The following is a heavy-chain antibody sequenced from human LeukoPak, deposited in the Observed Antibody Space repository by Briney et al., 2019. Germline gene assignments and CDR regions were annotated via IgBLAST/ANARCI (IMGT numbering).Heavy chain of an antibody. Sequence: GGSLRLSCAASGFTFDDYAMHWVRQAPGKGLEWVSGISWNSGSIGYADSVKGRFTISRDNAKNSLYLQMNSLRAEDTALYYCTKDSRGYNYGRYDYWGQGTLVTVSS. V-gene: IGHV3-9*01. J-gene: IGHJ4*02. CDR2: ISWNSGSI. CDR3: TKDSRGYNYGRYDY. D-gene: IGHD5-18*01. CDR1: GFTFDDYA.